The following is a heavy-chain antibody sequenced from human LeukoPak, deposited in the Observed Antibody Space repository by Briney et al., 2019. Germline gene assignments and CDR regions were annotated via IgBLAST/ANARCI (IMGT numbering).Heavy chain of an antibody. J-gene: IGHJ4*02. CDR2: ISYDGSNK. V-gene: IGHV3-30*03. Sequence: GGSLRLSCAASGFTFSSYGMHWVRQAPGKGLEWVAVISYDGSNKYYADSVKGRFTISRDNSKNTLYLQMNSLRAEDTAVYYCARQSISGSSLSYFDYWGQGTLVNVSS. CDR3: ARQSISGSSLSYFDY. CDR1: GFTFSSYG. D-gene: IGHD3-22*01.